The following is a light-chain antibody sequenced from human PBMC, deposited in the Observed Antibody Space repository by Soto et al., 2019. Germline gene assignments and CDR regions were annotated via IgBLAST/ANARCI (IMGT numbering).Light chain of an antibody. Sequence: ITQNPATLSVSPGESATLSCRASQSVSSNLAWHQQKPGQAPRILMYDASTRATGISARFSGSGSGTEFTLTISSLQSEDFAVYYCQQYHNWPISFGQGTRL. CDR2: DAS. CDR3: QQYHNWPIS. J-gene: IGKJ5*01. V-gene: IGKV3-15*01. CDR1: QSVSSN.